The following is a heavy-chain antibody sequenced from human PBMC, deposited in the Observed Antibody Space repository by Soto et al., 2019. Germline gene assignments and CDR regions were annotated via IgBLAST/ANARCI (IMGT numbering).Heavy chain of an antibody. CDR2: IYYSGST. CDR1: VASISSYY. CDR3: ARDRDRVYDFWSGYLAVPYGMDV. Sequence: SETLSLTCTVSVASISSYYRRWIRHPPGNVRVLSMYIYYSGSTNYNPSIKSRVTISVDTSKNQFSLELSSVTAADTAVYYCARDRDRVYDFWSGYLAVPYGMDVWGQGTTVTVSS. D-gene: IGHD3-3*01. J-gene: IGHJ6*02. V-gene: IGHV4-59*13.